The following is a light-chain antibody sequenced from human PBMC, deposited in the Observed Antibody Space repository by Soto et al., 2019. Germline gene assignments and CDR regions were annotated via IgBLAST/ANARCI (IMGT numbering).Light chain of an antibody. CDR3: QQTYSTPYT. J-gene: IGKJ2*01. Sequence: IHMTQSPSSLYGSVGDRITVTCRASQRITTYVNWYQLKPGEAPKLLISTSGTLQRGVPSRFSGSGSGTDFTLTITRLQPADFATYFCQQTYSTPYTFGQGTKLEIK. V-gene: IGKV1-39*01. CDR2: TSG. CDR1: QRITTY.